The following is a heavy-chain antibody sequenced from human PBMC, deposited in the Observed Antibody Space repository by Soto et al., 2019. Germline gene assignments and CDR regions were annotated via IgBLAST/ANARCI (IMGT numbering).Heavy chain of an antibody. J-gene: IGHJ3*02. CDR3: TRLIAVAAIDAFDX. CDR2: IYYSGST. V-gene: IGHV4-31*03. Sequence: SDTLSLTFTVSGGSISSVGYYWSWIRQHPGKGLEVIGYIYYSGSTYYNTSLKSRVTISVDTSKNQFSLKPSCVTAADTAVYYCTRLIAVAAIDAFDXLGQGTMVTVS. CDR1: GGSISSVGYY. D-gene: IGHD6-19*01.